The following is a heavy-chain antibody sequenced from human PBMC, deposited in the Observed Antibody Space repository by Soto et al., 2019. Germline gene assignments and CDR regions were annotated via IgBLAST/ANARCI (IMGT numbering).Heavy chain of an antibody. CDR1: GFSFSTFA. V-gene: IGHV3-23*01. Sequence: PGGSLRLSGAASGFSFSTFAMSWVRQAPGTGLEWVSSISGSGDKTYYLDSVKGRFTISRDNSKNTLYLHMNSLGAEDTAVYFCAKDYASTWYWYFDPWGQGTLVTVSS. CDR2: ISGSGDKT. J-gene: IGHJ5*02. CDR3: AKDYASTWYWYFDP. D-gene: IGHD6-13*01.